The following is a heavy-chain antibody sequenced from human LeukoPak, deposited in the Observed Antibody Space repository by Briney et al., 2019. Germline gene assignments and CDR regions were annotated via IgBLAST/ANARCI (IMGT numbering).Heavy chain of an antibody. CDR3: ATHSGGY. Sequence: QSGGSLRLSCAAFGFTVSSNYMSWVRQAPGKGPEWVSVIYTSGGTYYADSVKGRFTISRDNSKNTLYLQMNSLRAEDTAVYYCATHSGGYWGQGTLVTVSS. J-gene: IGHJ4*02. V-gene: IGHV3-66*01. CDR1: GFTVSSNY. CDR2: IYTSGGT. D-gene: IGHD4-23*01.